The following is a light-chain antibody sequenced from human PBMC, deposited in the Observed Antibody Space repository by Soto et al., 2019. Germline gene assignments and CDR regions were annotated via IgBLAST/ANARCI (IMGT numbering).Light chain of an antibody. CDR1: QSVSSSY. V-gene: IGKV3-20*01. CDR2: GAS. J-gene: IGKJ2*01. Sequence: EIVLTQSPGTLSLSPGERATLSCRASQSVSSSYLAWYQQKPGQAPRLLIYGASSRATGIPDRFSGSGSGTDLTLTISRLRPEDFAVYYCQQYGSSPSTFGQGTKLEIK. CDR3: QQYGSSPST.